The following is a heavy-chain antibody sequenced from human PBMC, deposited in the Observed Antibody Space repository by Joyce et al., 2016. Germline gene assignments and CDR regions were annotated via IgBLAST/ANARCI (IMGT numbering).Heavy chain of an antibody. CDR2: LVPIFASP. CDR3: ARQTAGGYFQH. CDR1: GGTFRSSS. D-gene: IGHD6-13*01. V-gene: IGHV1-69*01. J-gene: IGHJ1*01. Sequence: QVQLVQSGAEVKKPESSVKVSCKASGGTFRSSSINWVRQAPGQGLEWMGGLVPIFASPNYAQKFHDRVTITADESTSTAYLEMRSLRSEDTAMYYCARQTAGGYFQHWGQGTLVTVSS.